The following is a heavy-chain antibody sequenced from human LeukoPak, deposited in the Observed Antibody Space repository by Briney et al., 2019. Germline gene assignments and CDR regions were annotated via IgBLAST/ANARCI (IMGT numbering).Heavy chain of an antibody. V-gene: IGHV1-8*01. CDR1: GYTFTSYD. J-gene: IGHJ4*02. Sequence: GASVKVSCKASGYTFTSYDINWVRQATGQGLEWMGWMNPNSGNTGYAQKFQGRVTMTEDTSTDTAYMELSSLRSEDTAVYYCATAGFYDSSGYYDYWGQGTLVTVSS. CDR3: ATAGFYDSSGYYDY. CDR2: MNPNSGNT. D-gene: IGHD3-22*01.